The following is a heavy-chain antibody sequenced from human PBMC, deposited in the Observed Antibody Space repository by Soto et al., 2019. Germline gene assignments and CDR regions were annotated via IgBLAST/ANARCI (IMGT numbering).Heavy chain of an antibody. D-gene: IGHD3-22*01. J-gene: IGHJ3*02. CDR2: ISGSGGST. CDR1: GFTFSSYA. V-gene: IGHV3-23*01. Sequence: GGSLRLSCAASGFTFSSYAMSWVRQAPGKGLEWVSAISGSGGSTYYADSVKGRFTISRDNSKNTLYLQMNSLRAEDTAVYYCAKGNLRVTMIVDDGQAAFDIWGQGTMVTVSS. CDR3: AKGNLRVTMIVDDGQAAFDI.